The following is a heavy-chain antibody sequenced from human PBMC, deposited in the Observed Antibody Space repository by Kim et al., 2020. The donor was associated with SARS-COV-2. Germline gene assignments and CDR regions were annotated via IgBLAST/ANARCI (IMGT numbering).Heavy chain of an antibody. D-gene: IGHD5-12*01. J-gene: IGHJ6*02. CDR1: GGSVSSGSYY. CDR3: ARDGVATTRYYYYYGMDV. CDR2: IYYSGST. Sequence: SETLSLTCTVSGGSVSSGSYYWSWIRQPPGKGLEWIGYIYYSGSTNYNPSLKSRVTISVDTSKNQFSLNLSSVTAADTAVYYCARDGVATTRYYYYYGMDVWGQGTTVTVSS. V-gene: IGHV4-61*01.